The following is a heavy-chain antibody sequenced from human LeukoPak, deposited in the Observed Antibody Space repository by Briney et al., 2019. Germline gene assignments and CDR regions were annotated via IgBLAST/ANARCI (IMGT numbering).Heavy chain of an antibody. D-gene: IGHD1-26*01. V-gene: IGHV3-21*01. CDR2: ISSSSSYI. Sequence: PGGSLRLSCAASGFTFSSYSMNWVRQAPGKGLEWVSSISSSSSYIYYADSVKGRFAISRDNAKNSLYLQMNNLRAEDTAVYYCASLSGSYFDYWGQGTLVTVSS. J-gene: IGHJ4*02. CDR1: GFTFSSYS. CDR3: ASLSGSYFDY.